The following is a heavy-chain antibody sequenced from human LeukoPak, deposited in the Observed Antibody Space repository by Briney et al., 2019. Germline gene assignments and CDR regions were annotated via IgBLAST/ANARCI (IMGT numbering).Heavy chain of an antibody. Sequence: SETLSLTCTVSGGSISSSSYYWGWIRQPPGKGLEWIGSIYYSGSTYYNPSLKSRVTISVDTSKNQFSLKLSSVTAADTAVYYCARDFVYGDSPVYWGQGTLVTVSS. CDR3: ARDFVYGDSPVY. D-gene: IGHD4-17*01. CDR1: GGSISSSSYY. V-gene: IGHV4-39*07. CDR2: IYYSGST. J-gene: IGHJ4*02.